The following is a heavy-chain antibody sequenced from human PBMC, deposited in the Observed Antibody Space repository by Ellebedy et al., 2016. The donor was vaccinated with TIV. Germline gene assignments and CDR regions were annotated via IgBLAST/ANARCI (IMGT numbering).Heavy chain of an antibody. D-gene: IGHD4-17*01. J-gene: IGHJ4*02. V-gene: IGHV3-30-3*01. Sequence: GESLKISXAASGSTFSRHAIHWVRQGPVKGLEWVAVISFEGSNRYYADSVKGRFTISRDNSKNTLYLQMSSLRVEDTGIYYCATSEIYGDYLSRFDYWGQGTPVTVSS. CDR3: ATSEIYGDYLSRFDY. CDR2: ISFEGSNR. CDR1: GSTFSRHA.